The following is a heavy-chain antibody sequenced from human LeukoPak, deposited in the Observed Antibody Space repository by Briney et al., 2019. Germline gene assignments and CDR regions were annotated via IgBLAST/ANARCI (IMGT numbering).Heavy chain of an antibody. CDR2: ISTNGGST. V-gene: IGHV3-64D*06. Sequence: GGSLRLSCSASGFTSSRYSMHWVRQAPGKGLEYVSAISTNGGSTYYADSVKGRFTISRDNSKNTLYLQMSSLRAEDPAVYYCVKDGEVGGWYGDYWGQGTLVTVSS. CDR1: GFTSSRYS. J-gene: IGHJ4*02. D-gene: IGHD6-19*01. CDR3: VKDGEVGGWYGDY.